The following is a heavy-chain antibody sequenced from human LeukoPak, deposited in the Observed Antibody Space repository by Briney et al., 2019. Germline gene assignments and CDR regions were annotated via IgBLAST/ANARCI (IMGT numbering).Heavy chain of an antibody. CDR2: ISAYNGNT. V-gene: IGHV1-18*01. D-gene: IGHD3-3*01. CDR1: GYTFTSYG. J-gene: IGHJ4*02. CDR3: ARWSGYPTRMGGGDY. Sequence: ASVKVSCKASGYTFTSYGISWVRQAPGQGLEWMGWISAYNGNTNYAQKLQGRVTMTTDTSTSTAYMELRSQTSDDTAVYYCARWSGYPTRMGGGDYWGQGTLVTVSS.